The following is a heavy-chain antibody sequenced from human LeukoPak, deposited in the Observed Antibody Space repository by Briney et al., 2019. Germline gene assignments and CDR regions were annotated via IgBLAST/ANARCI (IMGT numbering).Heavy chain of an antibody. J-gene: IGHJ4*02. V-gene: IGHV4-61*02. CDR3: ARGAPPQN. CDR2: IYTSGST. CDR1: GGSISSGSYY. Sequence: PSQTLSLTCTVSGGSISSGSYYWSWIRQPAGKGLEWIGRIYTSGSTNYNPSLKSRVTISVDTSKNQFSLKLSSVTAADTAVYYCARGAPPQNWGQGALVTVPS.